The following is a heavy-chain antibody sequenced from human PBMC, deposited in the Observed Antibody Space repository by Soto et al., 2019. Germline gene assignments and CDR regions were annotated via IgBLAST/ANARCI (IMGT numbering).Heavy chain of an antibody. CDR3: AKDRSKSWTLDY. CDR1: GFAFRNYN. D-gene: IGHD2-2*01. V-gene: IGHV3-30*18. CDR2: ISHDGGDK. J-gene: IGHJ4*02. Sequence: QVPLVESGGGVVQAGTSLRLSCAASGFAFRNYNMHWVRQAPGKGLEWVAVISHDGGDKWYVDSLKGRFTISRDNSKNTVDLQMNSLRVEDTAVYYCAKDRSKSWTLDYWGQGTLVTVPS.